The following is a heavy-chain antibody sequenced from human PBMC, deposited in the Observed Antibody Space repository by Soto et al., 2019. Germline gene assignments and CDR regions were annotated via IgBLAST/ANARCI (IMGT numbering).Heavy chain of an antibody. J-gene: IGHJ4*02. CDR1: GFTFSSYA. CDR2: ISGSGGST. D-gene: IGHD3-10*01. CDR3: AKGRYLGRGAQSPYFDY. Sequence: GGSLRLSCAASGFTFSSYAMSWVRQAPGKGLEWVSAISGSGGSTYYADSVKGRFTISRDNSKNTLYLQMNSLRAEDTAVYYCAKGRYLGRGAQSPYFDYWGQGTLDTVSS. V-gene: IGHV3-23*01.